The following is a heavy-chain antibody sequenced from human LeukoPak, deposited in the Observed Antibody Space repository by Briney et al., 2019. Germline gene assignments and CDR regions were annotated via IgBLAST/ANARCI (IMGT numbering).Heavy chain of an antibody. CDR1: GFTFGSYA. J-gene: IGHJ3*02. CDR3: AKDGSSGWLRNAFVI. Sequence: GGSLRLSCAASGFTFGSYAMSWVRQAPGKGLEWVSANSGSGGTTYYAASVKDRFTISRDNSRNMLYLQMNSLRAEDTAVYYCAKDGSSGWLRNAFVIWGQGTTVTVSS. D-gene: IGHD6-19*01. V-gene: IGHV3-23*01. CDR2: NSGSGGTT.